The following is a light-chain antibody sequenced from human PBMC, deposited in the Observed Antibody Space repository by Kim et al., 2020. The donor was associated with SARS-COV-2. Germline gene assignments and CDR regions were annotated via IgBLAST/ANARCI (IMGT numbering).Light chain of an antibody. CDR3: QHYNKFPLI. V-gene: IGKV3-15*01. CDR2: GAS. J-gene: IGKJ4*01. Sequence: EIVMTQSPATLSVSPGERATLSCRASQSVSDNLAWYQQKPGQAPSLLIYGASTRATGIPARFSGSGSGTEFTLTISSLQSEDIAVYYCQHYNKFPLIFGGGTKVEI. CDR1: QSVSDN.